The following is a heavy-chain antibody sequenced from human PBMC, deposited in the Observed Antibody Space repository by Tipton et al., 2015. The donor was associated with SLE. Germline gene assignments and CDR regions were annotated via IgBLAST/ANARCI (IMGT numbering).Heavy chain of an antibody. J-gene: IGHJ5*02. CDR1: GGSISSYY. D-gene: IGHD6-13*01. CDR3: ARLPWSSWYGNWFDP. Sequence: TLSLTCTVSGGSISSYYWSWIRQPPGKGLEWIGYIYYSGSTTYNPSLKSRVTISVDTSKNQFSLKLNSVTAADTAVYYCARLPWSSWYGNWFDPWGQGTLVTVSS. CDR2: IYYSGST. V-gene: IGHV4-59*01.